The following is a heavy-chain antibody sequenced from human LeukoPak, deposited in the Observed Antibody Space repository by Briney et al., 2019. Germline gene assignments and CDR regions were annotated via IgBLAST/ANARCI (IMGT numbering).Heavy chain of an antibody. V-gene: IGHV3-15*01. CDR2: IKSKTDGGTT. CDR3: TGGVESGNYLHY. CDR1: GFTFSNAK. D-gene: IGHD3-3*01. J-gene: IGHJ4*02. Sequence: GGSLRLSCAASGFTFSNAKMSWVRQAPGKGLEWVGCIKSKTDGGTTDYAAPVKGRFTISRDDSKNTLYLQMITLETEDTAVYHCTGGVESGNYLHYWGQGTLVTVSS.